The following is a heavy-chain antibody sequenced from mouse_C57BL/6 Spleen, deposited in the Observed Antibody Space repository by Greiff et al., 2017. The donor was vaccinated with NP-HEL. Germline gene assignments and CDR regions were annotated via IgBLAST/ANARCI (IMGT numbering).Heavy chain of an antibody. Sequence: QVQLQQSGAELVRPGTSVKLSCKASGYTFTSYWMHWVKQRPGQGLEWIGVIDPSDSYTNYNQKFKGKATLTVDTSSSTAYMQLSSLTSEDSAVYYCATTIGFAYWGQGTLVTVSA. CDR3: ATTIGFAY. D-gene: IGHD2-1*01. V-gene: IGHV1-59*01. J-gene: IGHJ3*01. CDR2: IDPSDSYT. CDR1: GYTFTSYW.